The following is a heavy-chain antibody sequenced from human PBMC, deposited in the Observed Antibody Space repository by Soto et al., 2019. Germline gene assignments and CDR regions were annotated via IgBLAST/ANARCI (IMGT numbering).Heavy chain of an antibody. J-gene: IGHJ3*02. V-gene: IGHV1-2*02. CDR2: INPATGAE. CDR3: ARGWGVGVAGSAAFDM. CDR1: GYPVTAYY. Sequence: QLHLVQSGAVVKKPGASVTVSCSASGYPVTAYYMHWVRQAPGRGLEWMGGINPATGAEKYTQTFQGRGTMTRDTSTSTSCMELSGRTSEYTAVFYCARGWGVGVAGSAAFDMWGQGTLVTVSS. D-gene: IGHD3-10*01.